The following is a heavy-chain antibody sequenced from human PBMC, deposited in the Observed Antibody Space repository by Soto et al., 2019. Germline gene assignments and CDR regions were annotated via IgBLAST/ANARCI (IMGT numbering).Heavy chain of an antibody. V-gene: IGHV3-30*18. CDR1: GFTFSSYG. CDR2: ISYDGSNK. J-gene: IGHJ4*02. D-gene: IGHD3-9*01. Sequence: QVQLVESGGGVVQPGRSLRLSCAASGFTFSSYGMHWVRQAPGKGLEWVAVISYDGSNKYYADSVKGRFTISRDNSKNALYLQMNSLRAEDTAVYYCAKPRLGLMTPLTTGFDYWGQGTLVTVSS. CDR3: AKPRLGLMTPLTTGFDY.